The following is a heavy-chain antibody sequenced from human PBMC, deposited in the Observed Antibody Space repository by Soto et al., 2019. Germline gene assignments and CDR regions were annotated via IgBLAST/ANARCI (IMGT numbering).Heavy chain of an antibody. J-gene: IGHJ3*02. V-gene: IGHV3-48*01. Sequence: GGSLRLSCAASGFTFSTYSMNWVRQAPGKGLEWISYIAGTSDLIYYADSVKGRFTISRDNAKNSLSLQMNSLRAEDTAVYYCARRVYCSDTSCYGLVGFDIWGQGTMVTVSS. CDR1: GFTFSTYS. D-gene: IGHD2-2*01. CDR2: IAGTSDLI. CDR3: ARRVYCSDTSCYGLVGFDI.